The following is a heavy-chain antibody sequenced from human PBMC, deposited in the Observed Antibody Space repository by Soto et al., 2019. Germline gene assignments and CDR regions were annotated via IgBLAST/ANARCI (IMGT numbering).Heavy chain of an antibody. CDR2: MRADSGHS. Sequence: QVQLVQPGTEVRKPGASVKVSCETSGDTFTNFDLNWVRQASGQGLEWIGWMRADSGHSGHARKFQXGVSMTRDTSRRTAYMELSSLRAEDTAVYYCARYIFGQGFKAWGQGTLVFVSS. D-gene: IGHD3-3*02. J-gene: IGHJ5*02. V-gene: IGHV1-8*01. CDR1: GDTFTNFD. CDR3: ARYIFGQGFKA.